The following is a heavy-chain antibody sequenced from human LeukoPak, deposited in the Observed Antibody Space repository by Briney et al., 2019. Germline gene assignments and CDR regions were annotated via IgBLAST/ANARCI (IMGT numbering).Heavy chain of an antibody. J-gene: IGHJ3*02. V-gene: IGHV3-48*04. D-gene: IGHD3-22*01. CDR3: AFFYDSSGYYFGAFDI. CDR2: ISHSSNTI. CDR1: GFTFSSYS. Sequence: GGSLRLSCAASGFTFSSYSMSWVRQAPGKGLEWLSYISHSSNTIYYADSVKVRFTISRDNVKNSLYLQMNSPRAEDTAVYYCAFFYDSSGYYFGAFDIWGQGTMVTVSS.